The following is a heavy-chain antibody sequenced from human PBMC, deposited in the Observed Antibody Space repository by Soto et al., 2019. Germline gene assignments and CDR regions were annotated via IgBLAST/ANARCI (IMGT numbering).Heavy chain of an antibody. J-gene: IGHJ4*02. Sequence: QVQLQESGRGLVEPSQTLSLTCTVSSASVSSNNYSWSWIRQPPGRDLEWIGHIYNGGSTYSNPSLNSRVTVSLDTSKSQFSLNLNSVTAADTAAYYCARGPSGDKVDYWGQGTLVTVSS. CDR3: ARGPSGDKVDY. V-gene: IGHV4-30-4*01. CDR1: SASVSSNNYS. CDR2: IYNGGST. D-gene: IGHD1-26*01.